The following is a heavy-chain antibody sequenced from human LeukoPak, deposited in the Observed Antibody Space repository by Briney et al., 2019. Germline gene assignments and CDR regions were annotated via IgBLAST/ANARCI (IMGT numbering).Heavy chain of an antibody. CDR2: IKHSGST. D-gene: IGHD3-10*01. J-gene: IGHJ4*02. CDR3: ARRTSRTYGKAKYYFDS. CDR1: GGSISGYN. V-gene: IGHV4-34*01. Sequence: SETLSLTCAVYGGSISGYNWSWIRQPPGKGLEWIGEIKHSGSTDYNSSLKSRATISVDTSKKQFSLKLTSVTAADTGVFYCARRTSRTYGKAKYYFDSWGQGTLVTVSS.